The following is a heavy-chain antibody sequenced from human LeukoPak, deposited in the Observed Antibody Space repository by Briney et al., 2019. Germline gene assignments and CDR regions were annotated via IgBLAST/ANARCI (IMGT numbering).Heavy chain of an antibody. CDR3: VKDNPLDY. D-gene: IGHD1-14*01. V-gene: IGHV3-30*02. CDR1: GFTFNNYG. J-gene: IGHJ4*02. Sequence: GGSLRLSCGASGFTFNNYGMLWVRQAPGKGLDWVAFIRYDGTSEYYADSVKGRFTISRDNSKNTLFLQINSLRPEDTAVYYCVKDNPLDYWGQGTLVIVSS. CDR2: IRYDGTSE.